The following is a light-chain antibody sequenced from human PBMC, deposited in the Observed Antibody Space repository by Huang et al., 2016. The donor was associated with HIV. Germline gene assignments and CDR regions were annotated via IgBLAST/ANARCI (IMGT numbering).Light chain of an antibody. Sequence: EIVLTQSPATLSISPGEGGTLSCRASQSISNFLAWFQQKPGQAPRLLITDASNRATGIPARFSGSWSGTDFTLTISSLEPEDFAVYYCQQRSNWPLTFGGGTKVEIK. J-gene: IGKJ4*01. V-gene: IGKV3-11*01. CDR3: QQRSNWPLT. CDR1: QSISNF. CDR2: DAS.